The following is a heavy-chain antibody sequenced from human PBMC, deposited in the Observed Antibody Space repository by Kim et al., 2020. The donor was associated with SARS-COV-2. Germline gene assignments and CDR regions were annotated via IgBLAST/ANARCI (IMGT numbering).Heavy chain of an antibody. CDR2: QDGSTK. V-gene: IGHV3-7*01. J-gene: IGHJ6*02. CDR3: ARAMDV. Sequence: QDGSTKFVVDSLKGRFTISRDNAQTSVFLQMISVRAEDTAIYYCARAMDVWAQGTTVTVSS.